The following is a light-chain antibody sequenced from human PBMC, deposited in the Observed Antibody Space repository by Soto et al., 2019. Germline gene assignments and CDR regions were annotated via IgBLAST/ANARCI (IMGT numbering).Light chain of an antibody. CDR3: QQRYNWPLT. CDR1: QTVSNNY. Sequence: EIVLTQSPGTLSLAPGERATLSCRASQTVSNNYLAWYQQKPGQAPRLLAYGASSRAAGIPPRFSGSGSETDFTLTISSLEPEDFAVYYCQQRYNWPLTFGGGTKVDIK. CDR2: GAS. V-gene: IGKV3D-20*02. J-gene: IGKJ4*01.